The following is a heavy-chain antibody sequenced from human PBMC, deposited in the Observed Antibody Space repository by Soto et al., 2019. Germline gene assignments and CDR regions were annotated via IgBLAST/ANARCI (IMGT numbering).Heavy chain of an antibody. CDR2: ISGSGGST. D-gene: IGHD3-3*01. CDR1: GFTFSSYA. V-gene: IGHV3-23*01. Sequence: GGSLRLSCAASGFTFSSYAMSWVRQAPGKGLEWVSAISGSGGSTYYADSVKGRFTISRDNSKNTLYLQMNSLRAEDTAVYYCAGQDTIFDAFDIWGQGTMVTVSS. J-gene: IGHJ3*02. CDR3: AGQDTIFDAFDI.